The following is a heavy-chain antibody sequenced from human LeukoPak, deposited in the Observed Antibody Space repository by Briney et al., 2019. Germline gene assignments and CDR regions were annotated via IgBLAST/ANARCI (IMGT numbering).Heavy chain of an antibody. Sequence: GGSLRLSCGASGFIFSNYWMTWVRQAPGKGLEWVANIKEDGSQKYYVDSVKGRFTISRDNAKNSLYLQMNSLRAEDTAVYYCATSPTVDYSFIDYWGQGTLVTVSS. CDR2: IKEDGSQK. D-gene: IGHD3-16*01. J-gene: IGHJ4*02. CDR1: GFIFSNYW. CDR3: ATSPTVDYSFIDY. V-gene: IGHV3-7*01.